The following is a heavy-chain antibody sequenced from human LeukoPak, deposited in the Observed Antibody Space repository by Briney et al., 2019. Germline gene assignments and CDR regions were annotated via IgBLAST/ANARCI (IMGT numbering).Heavy chain of an antibody. D-gene: IGHD3-10*01. J-gene: IGHJ4*02. CDR2: IYYSGST. CDR1: GGSISSSSYH. CDR3: ARLRFGFDFDY. V-gene: IGHV4-39*01. Sequence: PSETLSLTCTVSGGSISSSSYHWGWIRQPPGKGLEWIGSIYYSGSTYYNPSLKSRVTISVDTSKNQFSLKLSSVTAADTAVYYCARLRFGFDFDYWGQGTLVTVSS.